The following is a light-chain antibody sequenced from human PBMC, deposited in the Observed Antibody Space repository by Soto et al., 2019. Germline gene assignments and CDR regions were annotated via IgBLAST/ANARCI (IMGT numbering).Light chain of an antibody. V-gene: IGLV2-23*01. CDR2: EGI. CDR3: CLYVGATNYA. CDR1: GSTVGGFNV. Sequence: SALTQPASVSGSPGQSITISCTGTGSTVGGFNVVSWYQQHPGKAPKVIIYEGIKRPSGVSNRFSGSNSGSTASLTISGLQAEDEADYYCCLYVGATNYALGNGTKVT. J-gene: IGLJ1*01.